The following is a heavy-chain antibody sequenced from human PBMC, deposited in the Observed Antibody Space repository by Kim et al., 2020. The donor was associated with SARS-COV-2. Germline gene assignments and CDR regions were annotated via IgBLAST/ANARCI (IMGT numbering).Heavy chain of an antibody. CDR2: ISYDGSNK. V-gene: IGHV3-30*18. CDR1: GFTFSSYG. J-gene: IGHJ6*02. D-gene: IGHD2-2*01. Sequence: GGSLRLSCAASGFTFSSYGMHWVRQAPGKGLEWVAVISYDGSNKYYADSVKGRFTISRDNSKNTLYLQMNSLRAEDTAVYYCAKVRRYCSSTSCLYYYCMDYWGHGTTVTVSS. CDR3: AKVRRYCSSTSCLYYYCMDY.